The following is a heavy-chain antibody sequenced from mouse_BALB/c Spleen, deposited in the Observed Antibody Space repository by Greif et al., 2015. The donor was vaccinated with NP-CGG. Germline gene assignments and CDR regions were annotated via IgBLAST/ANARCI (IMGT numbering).Heavy chain of an antibody. J-gene: IGHJ4*01. CDR2: ISSGGSYT. Sequence: EVMLVESGGDLVKPGGSLKLSCAASGFTFSSYGMSWVRQTPDKRLEWVATISSGGSYTYYPDSVKGRFTISRDNAKNTLYLQMSSLKSEDTAMYYCARIYYYGSSPYYYAMDYWGQGTSVTVSS. CDR3: ARIYYYGSSPYYYAMDY. CDR1: GFTFSSYG. D-gene: IGHD1-1*01. V-gene: IGHV5-6*01.